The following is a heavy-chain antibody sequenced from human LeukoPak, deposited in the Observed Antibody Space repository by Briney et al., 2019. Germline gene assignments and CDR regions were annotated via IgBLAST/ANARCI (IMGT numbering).Heavy chain of an antibody. CDR2: ISTSSSYI. Sequence: GGSLRLSCAASGFIFSSYEMNWVRRAPGKGLEWVSSISTSSSYIYYADSVRGRFTISRDSAKNSLYLQMNSLRAEDTAVYSCARGADGVSSNSRGWFDPWGQGTLVTVSS. J-gene: IGHJ5*02. CDR1: GFIFSSYE. V-gene: IGHV3-21*01. CDR3: ARGADGVSSNSRGWFDP. D-gene: IGHD2-15*01.